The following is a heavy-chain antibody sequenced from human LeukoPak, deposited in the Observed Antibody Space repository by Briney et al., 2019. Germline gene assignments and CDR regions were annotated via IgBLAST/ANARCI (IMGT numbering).Heavy chain of an antibody. Sequence: PSETLSLTCTVSGGSIRSYYWSWIRQPPGKGLEWIGYIYYSGSTNYNPSLKSRVTISVDTSKNQFSLKLRSVTAADTAVYYCARETSQKGAHYMDVWGKGTTVTISS. CDR3: ARETSQKGAHYMDV. D-gene: IGHD3-16*01. CDR2: IYYSGST. J-gene: IGHJ6*03. CDR1: GGSIRSYY. V-gene: IGHV4-59*01.